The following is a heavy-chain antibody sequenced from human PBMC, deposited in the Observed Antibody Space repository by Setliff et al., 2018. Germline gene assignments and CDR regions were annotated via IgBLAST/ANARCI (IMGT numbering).Heavy chain of an antibody. CDR3: SRLVRFRTKTACQRLSGGEF. CDR1: GFTFNDYG. CDR2: ITSATGKA. J-gene: IGHJ4*02. Sequence: VKVSCKTSGFTFNDYGITWVRQVPGQGLEWMGWITSATGKAYSAEKFQDRVTLTTDTSTSTAYLELRSLGSDDTAVYYCSRLVRFRTKTACQRLSGGEFWGQGTLVTVSS. V-gene: IGHV1-18*01. D-gene: IGHD3-10*01.